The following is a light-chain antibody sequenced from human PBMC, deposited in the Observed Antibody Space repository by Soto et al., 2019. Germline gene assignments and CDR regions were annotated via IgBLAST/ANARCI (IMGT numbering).Light chain of an antibody. CDR2: GAS. CDR3: QQYDKLPYT. J-gene: IGKJ2*01. CDR1: QSVSSN. Sequence: EIVMTQSPATLSVSPGERATLSCRASQSVSSNLAWYQQKPGQAPRLLIYGASTRATGIPARFSGSGSGTEFTLTISSLQSEDFATYYCQQYDKLPYTFGQGTKLEIK. V-gene: IGKV3-15*01.